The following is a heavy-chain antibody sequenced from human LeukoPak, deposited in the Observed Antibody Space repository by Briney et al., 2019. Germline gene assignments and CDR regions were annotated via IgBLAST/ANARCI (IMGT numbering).Heavy chain of an antibody. J-gene: IGHJ4*02. CDR1: VYSSNSYW. V-gene: IGHV3-7*04. CDR2: ITKDGSDK. CDR3: AREHHSTYIC. D-gene: IGHD2-21*01. Sequence: AGGSLRLSCVAPVYSSNSYWMSCLPHAPGKGLEWVASITKDGSDKYYVDSVKGRFTISKDSDRNSLYLQMKSLRVEDTAMFYCAREHHSTYICWGQGTLVTVSS.